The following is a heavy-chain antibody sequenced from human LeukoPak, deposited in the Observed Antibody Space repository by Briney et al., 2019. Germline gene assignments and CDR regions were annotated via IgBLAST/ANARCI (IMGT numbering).Heavy chain of an antibody. Sequence: SGGSLRLSCAASGFTFSSYSMNWVRQAPGKGLEWVSYISSSGSTIYYADSVKGRFTISRDNAKNSLYLQMNSLRAEDTAVYYCARDVWWEPTGAFDIWGQGTMVTVSS. D-gene: IGHD1-26*01. V-gene: IGHV3-48*04. CDR2: ISSSGSTI. J-gene: IGHJ3*02. CDR1: GFTFSSYS. CDR3: ARDVWWEPTGAFDI.